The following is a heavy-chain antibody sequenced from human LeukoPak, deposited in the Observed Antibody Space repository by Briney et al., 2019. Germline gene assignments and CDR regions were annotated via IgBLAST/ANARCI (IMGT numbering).Heavy chain of an antibody. CDR2: IYHSGST. CDR1: GYSISSGYS. V-gene: IGHV4-38-2*02. J-gene: IGHJ4*02. CDR3: ARDQSGGGYDY. D-gene: IGHD5-18*01. Sequence: WETLSLTCTVSGYSISSGYSWGWIRQPPGKGLERIGSIYHSGSTYYNPSLKSRVTISVHTSKNQFSLKLSCVTAADTAVYYCARDQSGGGYDYWGQGTLVTVSS.